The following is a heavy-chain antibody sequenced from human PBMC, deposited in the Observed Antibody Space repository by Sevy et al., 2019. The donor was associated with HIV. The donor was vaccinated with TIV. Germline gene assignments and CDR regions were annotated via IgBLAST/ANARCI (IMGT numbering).Heavy chain of an antibody. CDR1: GGSISSYY. V-gene: IGHV4-4*07. CDR2: IYTSGST. Sequence: SETLSLTCTVSGGSISSYYWSWIRQPAGKGLEWIGRIYTSGSTNYNPSLKSRVTMSVDTSKNQFSLKLSSVIAADTAVYYCASDVCPLAQTYYYDSSGYGSWFDPWGQGTLVTVSS. D-gene: IGHD3-22*01. J-gene: IGHJ5*02. CDR3: ASDVCPLAQTYYYDSSGYGSWFDP.